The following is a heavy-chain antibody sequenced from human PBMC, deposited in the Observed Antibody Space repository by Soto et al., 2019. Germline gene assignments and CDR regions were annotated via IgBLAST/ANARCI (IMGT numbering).Heavy chain of an antibody. CDR3: ARSTAQCVGPLTTVTKYYYYGMDV. J-gene: IGHJ6*01. D-gene: IGHD4-17*01. V-gene: IGHV1-69*13. CDR2: IIPIFGTA. CDR1: GGTFSSYA. Sequence: GASVKVSCKASGGTFSSYAISWVRQAPGQGLEWMGGIIPIFGTANYAQKFQGRVTITADESTSTAYMELSSLRSEDTAVYYCARSTAQCVGPLTTVTKYYYYGMDVWGQGTTFTVAS.